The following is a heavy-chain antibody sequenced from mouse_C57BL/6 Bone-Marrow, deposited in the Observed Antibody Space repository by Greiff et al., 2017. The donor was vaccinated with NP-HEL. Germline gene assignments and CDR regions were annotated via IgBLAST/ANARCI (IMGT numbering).Heavy chain of an antibody. J-gene: IGHJ4*01. CDR2: IDPSDSYT. V-gene: IGHV1-69*01. CDR1: GYTFTSYW. Sequence: VKLQQPGAELVMPGASVKLSCKASGYTFTSYWMHWVKQRPGQGLEWIGEIDPSDSYTNYNQKFKGKSTLTVDKSSSTAYMQLSSLTSEDSAVYYCARYDFYYAMDYWGQGTSVTVSS. D-gene: IGHD2-12*01. CDR3: ARYDFYYAMDY.